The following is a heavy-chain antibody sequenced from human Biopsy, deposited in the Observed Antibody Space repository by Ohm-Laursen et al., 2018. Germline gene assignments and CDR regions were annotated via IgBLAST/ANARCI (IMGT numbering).Heavy chain of an antibody. CDR1: GKTFSDYH. D-gene: IGHD1-26*01. CDR2: IYYTGST. Sequence: GTLSLTCAVFGKTFSDYHWSWIRQPPGKGLEWIGYIYYTGSTNYNPSLKSRVTISVDTSMNHLSLRLTSVTAADTAVYYCARHAPSYSGSYWRYFDLWGRGTLVTVSS. CDR3: ARHAPSYSGSYWRYFDL. J-gene: IGHJ2*01. V-gene: IGHV4-59*08.